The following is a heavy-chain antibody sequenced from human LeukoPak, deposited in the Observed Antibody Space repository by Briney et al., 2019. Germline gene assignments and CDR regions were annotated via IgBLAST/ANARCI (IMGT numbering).Heavy chain of an antibody. Sequence: PGGSLRLSCAASGFTFSSYGMHWVRQAPGKGLEWVAVISYDGSNKYYADSVKGRFTISRDNSKNTLYLQMNSLRAEDTAVYYCAKDRYYYDSSGYYFHMDVWGQGTTVTVSS. CDR3: AKDRYYYDSSGYYFHMDV. CDR1: GFTFSSYG. D-gene: IGHD3-22*01. J-gene: IGHJ6*03. CDR2: ISYDGSNK. V-gene: IGHV3-30*18.